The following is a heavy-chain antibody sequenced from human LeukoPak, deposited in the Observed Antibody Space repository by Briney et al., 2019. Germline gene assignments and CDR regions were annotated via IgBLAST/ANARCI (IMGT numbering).Heavy chain of an antibody. J-gene: IGHJ4*02. D-gene: IGHD3-16*02. V-gene: IGHV1-18*01. CDR1: GYTFTSYG. CDR2: ISAYNGNT. CDR3: ARVASTFGGVIVKGY. Sequence: ASVKVSCKASGYTFTSYGISWVRQAPGQGLEWMGWISAYNGNTNYAQKLQGRVTMTTDTSTSTAYMELRSLRSDDTAVYYCARVASTFGGVIVKGYWGQGTLVTVSS.